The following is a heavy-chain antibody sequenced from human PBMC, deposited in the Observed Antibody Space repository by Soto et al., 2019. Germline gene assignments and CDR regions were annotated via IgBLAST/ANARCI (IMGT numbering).Heavy chain of an antibody. CDR2: IYNSGST. J-gene: IGHJ4*02. V-gene: IGHV4-59*01. CDR1: GGSISSYY. CDR3: ARLLGDY. Sequence: QVQLQESGPGLVKPSETLSLTCTVSGGSISSYYWSWIRQPPGKGLEWIGYIYNSGSTDYNPSLKRRVTISVDTSKNQFSLKLSSVTAADTAVYYCARLLGDYWGQGTLVTVSS.